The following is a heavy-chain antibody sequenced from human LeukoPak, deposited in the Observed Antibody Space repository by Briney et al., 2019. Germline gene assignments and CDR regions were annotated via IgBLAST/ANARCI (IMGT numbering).Heavy chain of an antibody. V-gene: IGHV3-7*01. J-gene: IGHJ6*03. Sequence: AGGSLRLSCAASGFTFRTYWMTWVRQAPGRGPEWVANIKQDGSERSYVDSVKGRFTISRDNAKNSLYLQMNSLRAEDTAVYYCAREVAAAGTPFGYYMDVWGKGTTVTVSS. CDR1: GFTFRTYW. CDR3: AREVAAAGTPFGYYMDV. CDR2: IKQDGSER. D-gene: IGHD6-13*01.